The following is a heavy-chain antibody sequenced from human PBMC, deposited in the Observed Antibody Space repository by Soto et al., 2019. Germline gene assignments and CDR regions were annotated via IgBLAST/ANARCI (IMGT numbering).Heavy chain of an antibody. J-gene: IGHJ4*02. CDR2: MNPNSGNT. Sequence: ASVKVSCKASGYTFTSYDINWVRQATGQGLEWMGWMNPNSGNTGYAQKFQGRVTMTRNTSISTAYMELSSLRSEDTAVYYCALVPAAIRAEVVDYWGQGTLVTVSS. D-gene: IGHD2-2*01. CDR1: GYTFTSYD. CDR3: ALVPAAIRAEVVDY. V-gene: IGHV1-8*01.